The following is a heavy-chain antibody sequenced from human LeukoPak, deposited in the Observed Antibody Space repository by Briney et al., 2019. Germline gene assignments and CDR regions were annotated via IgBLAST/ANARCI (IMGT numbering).Heavy chain of an antibody. CDR1: GFTFSSYA. J-gene: IGHJ1*01. CDR3: AKPVGATIAEYFQH. V-gene: IGHV3-23*01. Sequence: RGSLRLSCAASGFTFSSYAMSWVRQAPGKGLEWVSAISGSGGSTYYADSVKGRFTISRDNSKNTLYLQMNSLRAEDTAVYYCAKPVGATIAEYFQHWGQGTLVTVSS. D-gene: IGHD1-26*01. CDR2: ISGSGGST.